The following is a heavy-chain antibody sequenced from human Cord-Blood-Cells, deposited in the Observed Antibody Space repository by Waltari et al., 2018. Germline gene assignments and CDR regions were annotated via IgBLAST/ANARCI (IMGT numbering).Heavy chain of an antibody. CDR1: GFTFSSYG. D-gene: IGHD4-4*01. CDR3: AKECNVGGFDP. V-gene: IGHV3-30*18. CDR2: ISYDGSNK. Sequence: QVQLVESGGGVVQPGRSLRLSCAASGFTFSSYGMHWVRQAPGKGLEWVAVISYDGSNKYYADSVKGRFTISRDNSKNTLYLQMNSLRAEDTAVYYCAKECNVGGFDPWGQGTLVTVSS. J-gene: IGHJ5*02.